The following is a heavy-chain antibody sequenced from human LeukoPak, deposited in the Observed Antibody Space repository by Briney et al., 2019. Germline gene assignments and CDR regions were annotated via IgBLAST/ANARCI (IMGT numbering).Heavy chain of an antibody. J-gene: IGHJ5*02. Sequence: GGSLRLSCAVSGFTFSDYAMSWVRQAPGKGLEWVSTISTGGTSTFYAASVKGRFTVSRDNSKNTLYLQMNSLRAEDTAVYYCAKFSSAGAVVGRGWFDPWGQGTLVTVSS. CDR3: AKFSSAGAVVGRGWFDP. CDR1: GFTFSDYA. V-gene: IGHV3-23*01. D-gene: IGHD1-26*01. CDR2: ISTGGTST.